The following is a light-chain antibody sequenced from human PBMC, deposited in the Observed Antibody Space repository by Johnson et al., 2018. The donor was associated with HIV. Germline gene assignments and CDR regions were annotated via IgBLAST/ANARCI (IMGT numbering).Light chain of an antibody. CDR3: GTWASSLWTGF. CDR1: SSNIGSNY. J-gene: IGLJ1*01. Sequence: QSVLTQPPSVSAAPGQRVTISCSGSSSNIGSNYVSWYQQVPGTAPKLLIYDNTKRPSGIPDRFSGSKSGTSDTLAITGLHTGDEADYYCGTWASSLWTGFFGTGTKVTVL. V-gene: IGLV1-51*01. CDR2: DNT.